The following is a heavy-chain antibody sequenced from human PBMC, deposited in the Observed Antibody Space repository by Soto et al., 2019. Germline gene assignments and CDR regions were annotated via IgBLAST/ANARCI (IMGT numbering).Heavy chain of an antibody. V-gene: IGHV3-74*01. Sequence: GGSLRLSCAASGFTFSSYWMHWVRQAPGKGLVWVSRINSDGSSTSYADSMKGRFTISRDNAKNTLYLQMNSMRAEDTALYFCESLVIAAAGIDDAFDIWGQGTMVTVSS. CDR1: GFTFSSYW. J-gene: IGHJ3*02. CDR2: INSDGSST. CDR3: ESLVIAAAGIDDAFDI. D-gene: IGHD6-13*01.